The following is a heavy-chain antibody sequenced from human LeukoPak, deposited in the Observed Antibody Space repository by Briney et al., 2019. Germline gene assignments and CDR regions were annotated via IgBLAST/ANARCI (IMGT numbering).Heavy chain of an antibody. J-gene: IGHJ4*02. CDR3: ARDQTVAAAGED. D-gene: IGHD6-13*01. Sequence: ASVKVSCKASGYTFTSYGISWVRQAPGQGLEWMGRIIPILGIANYAQKFQGRVTITADKSTSTAYMELSSLRSEDTAVYYCARDQTVAAAGEDWGQGTLVTVSS. V-gene: IGHV1-69*04. CDR1: GYTFTSYG. CDR2: IIPILGIA.